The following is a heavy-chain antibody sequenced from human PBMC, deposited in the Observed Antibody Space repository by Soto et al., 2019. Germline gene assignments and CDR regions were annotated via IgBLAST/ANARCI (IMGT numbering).Heavy chain of an antibody. CDR1: GYSFTSYW. CDR3: ARGGSTAMLKYYFDY. CDR2: IDPSDSYT. J-gene: IGHJ4*02. V-gene: IGHV5-10-1*01. D-gene: IGHD5-18*01. Sequence: PGESLKISCKGSGYSFTSYWIGWVRQMPGKGLEWMGRIDPSDSYTNYSPSFQGHVTISADKSISTAYLQWSSLKASDTAMYYCARGGSTAMLKYYFDYWGQGTLVTVSS.